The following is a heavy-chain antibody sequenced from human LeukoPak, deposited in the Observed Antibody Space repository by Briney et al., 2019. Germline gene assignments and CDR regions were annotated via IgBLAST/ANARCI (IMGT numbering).Heavy chain of an antibody. J-gene: IGHJ6*02. CDR3: AREGGLLWFGELSPYGMDV. D-gene: IGHD3-10*01. CDR2: MNPNSGNT. Sequence: ASVKVSCKASGYTFTSYDINWVRQATGQGLEWMGWMNPNSGNTGYAQKFQGRVTMTRNTSISTAYMELSSLRSEDTAVYYCAREGGLLWFGELSPYGMDVWGQGTTVTVSS. V-gene: IGHV1-8*01. CDR1: GYTFTSYD.